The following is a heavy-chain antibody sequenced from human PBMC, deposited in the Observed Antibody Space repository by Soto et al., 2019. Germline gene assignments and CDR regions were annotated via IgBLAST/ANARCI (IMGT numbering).Heavy chain of an antibody. CDR3: ARHLGSGGAFDS. D-gene: IGHD2-15*01. V-gene: IGHV1-69*13. CDR1: GGTFSNYA. CDR2: IIPIFGTA. Sequence: ASVKVSCKASGGTFSNYAITWVRQAPGQGLEWMGGIIPIFGTATYARKFQGRVTFTADESTSTAYMELRSLRSEDTAVYYCARHLGSGGAFDSWGQGTLVTVSS. J-gene: IGHJ4*02.